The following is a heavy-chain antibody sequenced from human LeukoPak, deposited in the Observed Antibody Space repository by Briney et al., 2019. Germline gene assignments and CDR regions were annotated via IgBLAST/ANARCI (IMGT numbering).Heavy chain of an antibody. CDR3: ARDSLGIELDY. Sequence: GGSLRLSCAASGFTFSSYWMHWVRQAPGKGMVWVSRINSDGSSTSYADSVKGRFTISRDNAKNTRYLQMNSLRAEDTAVYYCARDSLGIELDYWGQGTLVTVSS. CDR2: INSDGSST. CDR1: GFTFSSYW. J-gene: IGHJ4*02. V-gene: IGHV3-74*01. D-gene: IGHD3-16*01.